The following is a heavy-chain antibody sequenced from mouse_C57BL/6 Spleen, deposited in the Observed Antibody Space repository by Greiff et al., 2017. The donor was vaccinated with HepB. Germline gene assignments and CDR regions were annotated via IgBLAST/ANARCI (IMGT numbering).Heavy chain of an antibody. D-gene: IGHD2-2*01. V-gene: IGHV1-61*01. CDR1: GYTFTSYW. CDR3: ARSDVYGFAY. CDR2: IYPSDSET. Sequence: QVQLQQPGAELVRPGSSVKLSCKASGYTFTSYWMDWVKQRPGQGLEWIGNIYPSDSETHYNQKFKDKATLTVDKSSSTAYMQLSSLTSEDSAVYYCARSDVYGFAYWGQGTLVTVSA. J-gene: IGHJ3*01.